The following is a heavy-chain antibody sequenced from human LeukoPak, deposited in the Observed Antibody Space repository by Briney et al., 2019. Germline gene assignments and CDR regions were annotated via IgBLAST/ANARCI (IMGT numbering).Heavy chain of an antibody. J-gene: IGHJ4*02. CDR2: INHSGGT. CDR1: GGSFSGYY. V-gene: IGHV4-34*01. Sequence: SETLSLTCAVYGGSFSGYYWSWLRQPPGKGLEWIGEINHSGGTNYNPSLKSRVTISVDTSKNQFSLKLSSVTAADTAVYYCARGGYSGYLTYWGQGTLVTVSS. D-gene: IGHD5-12*01. CDR3: ARGGYSGYLTY.